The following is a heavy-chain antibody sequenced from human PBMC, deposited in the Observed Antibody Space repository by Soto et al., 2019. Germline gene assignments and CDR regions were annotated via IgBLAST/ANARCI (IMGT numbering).Heavy chain of an antibody. CDR1: GFTFSSYG. D-gene: IGHD3-16*02. CDR2: IWYDGSNK. V-gene: IGHV3-33*01. Sequence: GGSLRLSCAASGFTFSSYGMHWVRQAPGKGLEWVAVIWYDGSNKYYADSVKGRFTISRDNSKNTLYLQMNSLRAEDTPGYYGAGDRLITFGGVIVRQPYYFDYWGQGTLVTVSS. CDR3: AGDRLITFGGVIVRQPYYFDY. J-gene: IGHJ4*02.